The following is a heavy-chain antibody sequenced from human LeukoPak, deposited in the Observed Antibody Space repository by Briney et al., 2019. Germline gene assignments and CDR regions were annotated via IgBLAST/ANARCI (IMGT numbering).Heavy chain of an antibody. CDR3: ARLGSGSNYYYYYMDV. CDR2: IYYSGST. J-gene: IGHJ6*03. D-gene: IGHD3-3*01. Sequence: SETLSLTCTVPGGSISSSSYYWGWIRQPPGKGLEWIGSIYYSGSTYYNPSLKSRVTISVDTSKNQFSLKLSSVTAADTAVYYCARLGSGSNYYYYYMDVWGKGTTVTVSS. CDR1: GGSISSSSYY. V-gene: IGHV4-39*07.